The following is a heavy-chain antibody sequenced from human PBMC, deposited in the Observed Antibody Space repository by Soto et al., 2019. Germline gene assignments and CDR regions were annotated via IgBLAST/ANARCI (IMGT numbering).Heavy chain of an antibody. V-gene: IGHV3-74*03. CDR2: INTDGSVA. D-gene: IGHD6-13*01. CDR1: GLTFRSYW. J-gene: IGHJ4*02. Sequence: GGSLRLSCAASGLTFRSYWMHWVRQAPGKGLVWVSRINTDGSVAMYVDSVKGRFTISRDNAKNSLYLQMNSLRAEDTAVYYCAREKEKIAAAVYFDYWGQGTLVTVSS. CDR3: AREKEKIAAAVYFDY.